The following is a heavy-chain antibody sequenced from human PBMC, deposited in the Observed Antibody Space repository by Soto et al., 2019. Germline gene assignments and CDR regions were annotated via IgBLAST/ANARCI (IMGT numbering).Heavy chain of an antibody. CDR3: AKVRGSSWYYYYGMDV. J-gene: IGHJ6*02. Sequence: PGGSLRLSCAASGFTFSSYAMSWVRQAPGKGLEWVSAISGSGGSTYYADSVKGRFTISRDNSKNTLYLQMNSLRAEDTAVYYCAKVRGSSWYYYYGMDVWGQGTTVTVS. CDR1: GFTFSSYA. D-gene: IGHD6-13*01. V-gene: IGHV3-23*01. CDR2: ISGSGGST.